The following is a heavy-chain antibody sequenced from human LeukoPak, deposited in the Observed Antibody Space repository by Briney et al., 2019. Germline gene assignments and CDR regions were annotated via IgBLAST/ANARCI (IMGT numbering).Heavy chain of an antibody. CDR3: ARAIRGYREDY. V-gene: IGHV4-59*01. CDR1: GGSISSYY. D-gene: IGHD5-18*01. J-gene: IGHJ4*02. CDR2: IYYSGST. Sequence: PSETLSLTCTVSGGSISSYYWSWIRQPPGKGLEWIGYIYYSGSTNYNPSLKSRVTISVDTSKNQFPLKLSSVTAADTAVYYCARAIRGYREDYWGQGTLVTVSS.